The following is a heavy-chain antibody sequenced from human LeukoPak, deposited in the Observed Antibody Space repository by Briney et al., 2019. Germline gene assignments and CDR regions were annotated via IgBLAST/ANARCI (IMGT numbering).Heavy chain of an antibody. CDR2: ISGSGGGT. Sequence: PGGSLRLSCAASGFTFSSYAMSWVRQAPGKGLEWVSAISGSGGGTYYADSVKGRFTISRDNSKNTLYLQMNSLRAEDTAVYYCAKADSSGYYLEYWGQGTLVTVSS. J-gene: IGHJ4*02. V-gene: IGHV3-23*01. CDR1: GFTFSSYA. D-gene: IGHD3-22*01. CDR3: AKADSSGYYLEY.